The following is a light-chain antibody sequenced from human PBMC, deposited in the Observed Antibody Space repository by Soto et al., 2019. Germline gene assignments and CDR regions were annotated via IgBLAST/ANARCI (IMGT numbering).Light chain of an antibody. CDR2: GAS. CDR1: QSVSSSY. V-gene: IGKV3-20*01. J-gene: IGKJ1*01. CDR3: QQYGSSPPGT. Sequence: IVLTQSPGTLSLSPGERATLSCRASQSVSSSYLAWYQQKPGQAPRLLIYGASSRSTGNPDRFSGSGSGTDFTLTISRLEPEDFAVYYCQQYGSSPPGTFGQGTKVEIK.